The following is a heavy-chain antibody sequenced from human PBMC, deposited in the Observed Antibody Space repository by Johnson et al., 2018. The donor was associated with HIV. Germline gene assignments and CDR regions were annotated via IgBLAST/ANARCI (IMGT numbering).Heavy chain of an antibody. J-gene: IGHJ3*02. V-gene: IGHV3-74*01. CDR1: GFTFSSHW. CDR3: ASAGRVVIGPDGFDI. CDR2: ISNDGSST. Sequence: VQLVESGGGLVQPGGSRRLSCAASGFTFSSHWMHWVRQAPGKGLVWVSRISNDGSSTNYADSVKGRFTMSRDNSKKTLYLQMNSLGGEDTAVYYCASAGRVVIGPDGFDIWCQGTMVTVSS. D-gene: IGHD3-22*01.